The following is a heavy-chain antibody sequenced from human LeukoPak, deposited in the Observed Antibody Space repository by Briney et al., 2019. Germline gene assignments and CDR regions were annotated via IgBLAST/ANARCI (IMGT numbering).Heavy chain of an antibody. Sequence: PRGSLRHPCAASGFTFNTYWKTWVRQAPGKGLEWVANMKQDGSEKNYVDSVKGRFTISRDNDKNSLYLQMNSLRAEDTAVYYCARAARDCEYTNVAYWGQETLVTVSS. J-gene: IGHJ4*02. CDR1: GFTFNTYW. V-gene: IGHV3-7*02. CDR2: MKQDGSEK. D-gene: IGHD5-18*01. CDR3: ARAARDCEYTNVAY.